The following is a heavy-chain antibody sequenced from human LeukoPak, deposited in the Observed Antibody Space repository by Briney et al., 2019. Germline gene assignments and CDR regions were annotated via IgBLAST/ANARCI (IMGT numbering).Heavy chain of an antibody. Sequence: ASVRVSFKASGGTFSSYAITWVRQAPGQGLEWMGGILGMFGTTNYAQKFQGRVTLTTDESTSTAYMELSSLRSEDTAVYYCARSSAYFAEYLHYWGQGTLVTVSS. CDR3: ARSSAYFAEYLHY. CDR2: ILGMFGTT. J-gene: IGHJ1*01. CDR1: GGTFSSYA. D-gene: IGHD3-22*01. V-gene: IGHV1-69*05.